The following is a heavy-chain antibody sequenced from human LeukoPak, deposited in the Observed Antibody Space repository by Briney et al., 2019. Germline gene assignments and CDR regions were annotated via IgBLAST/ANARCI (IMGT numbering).Heavy chain of an antibody. Sequence: ASVKVSCKASGYTFTSYDINWVRQATGQGLEWMGWMNPNSGNTGYAQKFQGRVTMTRDMSTSTVYMELSSLRSEDTAVYYCARDNVGIGLDYWGQGTLVTVSS. CDR3: ARDNVGIGLDY. CDR1: GYTFTSYD. V-gene: IGHV1-8*01. D-gene: IGHD2-21*01. J-gene: IGHJ4*02. CDR2: MNPNSGNT.